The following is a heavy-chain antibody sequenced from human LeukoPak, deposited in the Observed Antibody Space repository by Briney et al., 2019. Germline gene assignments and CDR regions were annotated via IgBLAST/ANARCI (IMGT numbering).Heavy chain of an antibody. V-gene: IGHV3-53*01. CDR3: ARGGYSYAYDAFDI. Sequence: GGSLRLSCAASGFTVSSNYMSWVRQAPGKGLEWVSVIYSGGSTYYADSVRGRFTISRDNSKNTLYLQMNSLRAEDTAVYYCARGGYSYAYDAFDIWGQGTMVTVSS. CDR2: IYSGGST. D-gene: IGHD5-18*01. J-gene: IGHJ3*02. CDR1: GFTVSSNY.